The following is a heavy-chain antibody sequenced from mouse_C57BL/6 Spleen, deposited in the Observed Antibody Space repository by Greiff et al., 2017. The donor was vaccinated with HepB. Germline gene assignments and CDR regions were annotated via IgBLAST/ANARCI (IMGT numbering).Heavy chain of an antibody. J-gene: IGHJ2*01. CDR1: GYTFTSYG. V-gene: IGHV1-81*01. D-gene: IGHD1-1*01. CDR2: IYPRSGNT. CDR3: ARRGGLLREKGDYFDY. Sequence: QVQLQQSGAELARPGASVKLSCKASGYTFTSYGISWVKQRTGQGLEWIGEIYPRSGNTYYNEKFKGKATLTADKSSSTAYMELRSLTSEDSAVYFCARRGGLLREKGDYFDYWGQGTTLTVSS.